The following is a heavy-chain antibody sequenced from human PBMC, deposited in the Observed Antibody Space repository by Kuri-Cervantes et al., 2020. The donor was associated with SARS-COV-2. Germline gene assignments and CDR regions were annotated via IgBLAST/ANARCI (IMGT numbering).Heavy chain of an antibody. V-gene: IGHV1-2*02. D-gene: IGHD6-13*01. CDR1: GYTLTELS. J-gene: IGHJ4*02. CDR2: INPNSGGT. CDR3: ARDAVLAAGYFDY. Sequence: ASVKVSCKVSGYTLTELSMHWVRQAPGQGLEWMGWINPNSGGTNYAQKFQGRVTMTRDTSISTAYMELSRLRSDDTAVYYCARDAVLAAGYFDYWGQGTLVTVSS.